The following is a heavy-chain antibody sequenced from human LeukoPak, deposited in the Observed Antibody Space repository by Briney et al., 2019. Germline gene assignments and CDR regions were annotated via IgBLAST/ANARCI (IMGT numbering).Heavy chain of an antibody. V-gene: IGHV4-34*01. Sequence: PSGTLSLTCAVYGGSFSGYYWSWIRQPPGKGLEWIGEINHSGSTNYNPSLKSRVTISVDTSKSQFSLKLSSVTAADTAVYYCARFPIAVAGNIDYWGQGTLVTVSS. D-gene: IGHD6-19*01. CDR3: ARFPIAVAGNIDY. J-gene: IGHJ4*02. CDR1: GGSFSGYY. CDR2: INHSGST.